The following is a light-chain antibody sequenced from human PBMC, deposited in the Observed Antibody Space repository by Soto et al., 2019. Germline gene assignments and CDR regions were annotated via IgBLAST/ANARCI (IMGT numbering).Light chain of an antibody. V-gene: IGKV1-39*01. CDR2: AAS. CDR3: QQSYSTPRKT. Sequence: DIPMTQSPSSLSASVGDRVTITCRASQSISSYLNWYQQKPGKAPKLLIYAASSLQSGVPSRFSGSGSGTDFTLTISSLQPEDFATYYCQQSYSTPRKTFGQGTKVEI. CDR1: QSISSY. J-gene: IGKJ1*01.